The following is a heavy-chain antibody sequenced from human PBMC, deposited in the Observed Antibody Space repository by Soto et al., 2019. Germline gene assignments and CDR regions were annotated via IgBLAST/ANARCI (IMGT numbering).Heavy chain of an antibody. CDR1: GYTFTSYA. Sequence: GASVKVSCKASGYTFTSYAMHWVRQAPGQRLEWMGWISAYNGNTKYAQKLQGRVTMTTDTSTSTAYMELRSLRSDDTAVYYCARDGDIVATILGLSWFDPWGQGTLVTVSS. CDR3: ARDGDIVATILGLSWFDP. J-gene: IGHJ5*02. D-gene: IGHD5-12*01. V-gene: IGHV1-18*01. CDR2: ISAYNGNT.